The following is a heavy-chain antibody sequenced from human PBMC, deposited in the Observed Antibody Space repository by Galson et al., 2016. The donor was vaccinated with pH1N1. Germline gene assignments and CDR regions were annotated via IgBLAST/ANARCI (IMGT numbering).Heavy chain of an antibody. Sequence: SLRLSCAASGFRFDDYAMHWVRQAPGKGLEWVSGINWKSNSIVYADSVKGRFSISRDNAKRSLFLEMNSLRVEDTALYYCVKDFKGYFYYMDVRGKGTTVTVSS. CDR2: INWKSNSI. V-gene: IGHV3-9*01. CDR3: VKDFKGYFYYMDV. CDR1: GFRFDDYA. J-gene: IGHJ6*03.